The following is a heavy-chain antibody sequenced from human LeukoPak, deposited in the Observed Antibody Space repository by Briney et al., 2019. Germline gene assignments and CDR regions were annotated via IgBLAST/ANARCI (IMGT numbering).Heavy chain of an antibody. CDR3: ARDLVESSSSPNFDY. D-gene: IGHD6-6*01. CDR1: GGTFSSYA. V-gene: IGHV1-69*06. J-gene: IGHJ4*02. Sequence: SVKVSCKASGGTFSSYAISWVRQAPGQGLEWMGGIIPIFGTANYAQKFQSRVTITADKSTSTAYMELSSLRSEDTAVYYCARDLVESSSSPNFDYWGQRTLVTVSS. CDR2: IIPIFGTA.